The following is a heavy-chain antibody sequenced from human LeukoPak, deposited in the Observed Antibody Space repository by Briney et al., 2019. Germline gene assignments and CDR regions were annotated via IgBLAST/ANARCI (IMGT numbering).Heavy chain of an antibody. Sequence: GGSLRLSCAASGFTFDDYDMSWVRQAPGKGLEWVSCIGSSSTYTNYAVKGRFTISRDNAKNSLYLQMDGLRAEDTAVYYCARDRGAVAATWFDYWGQGTLVTVSS. V-gene: IGHV3-11*05. J-gene: IGHJ4*02. CDR2: IGSSSTYT. CDR3: ARDRGAVAATWFDY. D-gene: IGHD6-19*01. CDR1: GFTFDDYD.